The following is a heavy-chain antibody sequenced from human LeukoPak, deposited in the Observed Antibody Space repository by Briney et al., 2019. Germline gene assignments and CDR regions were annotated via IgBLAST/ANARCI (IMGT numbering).Heavy chain of an antibody. CDR2: IYHSGST. Sequence: SGTLSLTCAVSGGSMSSSNWWSWVRQPPGKGLEWIGEIYHSGSTNYNPSLKSRVTISVDKSKNQFSLKLNSVTAAGTAVYYCARRITIFPAYYFDYWGQGTLVTVSS. J-gene: IGHJ4*02. V-gene: IGHV4-4*02. CDR3: ARRITIFPAYYFDY. CDR1: GGSMSSSNW. D-gene: IGHD3-9*01.